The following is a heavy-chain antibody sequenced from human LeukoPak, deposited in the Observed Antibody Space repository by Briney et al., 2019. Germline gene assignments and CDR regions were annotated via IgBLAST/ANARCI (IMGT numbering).Heavy chain of an antibody. Sequence: ASVKVSCKASGYTFTSYGISWVRQAPGQGLEWMGWISAYNGNTNYAQKLQGRVTMTTDTSTNTAYMELRSLRSDDTAVYYCARDYYGSGSYYWFDPWGQGTLVTVSS. J-gene: IGHJ5*02. CDR2: ISAYNGNT. CDR1: GYTFTSYG. D-gene: IGHD3-10*01. V-gene: IGHV1-18*01. CDR3: ARDYYGSGSYYWFDP.